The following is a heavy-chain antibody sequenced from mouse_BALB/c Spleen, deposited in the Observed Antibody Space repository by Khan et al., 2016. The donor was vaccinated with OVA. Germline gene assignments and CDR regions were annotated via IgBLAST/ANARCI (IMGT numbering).Heavy chain of an antibody. CDR2: VNTYYGDA. Sequence: LEESGAELVRPGVSVKISCKGSGYTFTDFTMHWVKQSHAKSLEWIGVVNTYYGDATYNQKFKGKATMTVDKSSTTAYMELVRLTSEDSAIYYGGRGGGGDRFAYWGQGTLVTVSA. CDR3: GRGGGGDRFAY. V-gene: IGHV1S137*01. CDR1: GYTFTDFT. J-gene: IGHJ3*01.